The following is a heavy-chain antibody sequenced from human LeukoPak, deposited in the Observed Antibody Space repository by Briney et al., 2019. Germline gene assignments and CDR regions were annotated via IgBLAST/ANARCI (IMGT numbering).Heavy chain of an antibody. CDR2: INPYDGNT. Sequence: ASVKVSCKASGYTFTSYGISWVRQAPGQGLEWMGWINPYDGNTNYAQKIQGRVTMTTDTFTSTVYMEVRSLRSDDTAVYYCAREGQLLTNWFDPWGQGTLVTVSS. J-gene: IGHJ5*02. CDR1: GYTFTSYG. D-gene: IGHD2-2*01. CDR3: AREGQLLTNWFDP. V-gene: IGHV1-18*01.